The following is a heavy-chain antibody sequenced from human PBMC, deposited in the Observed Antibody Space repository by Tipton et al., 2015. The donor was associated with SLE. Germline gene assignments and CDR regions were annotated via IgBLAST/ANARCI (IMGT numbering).Heavy chain of an antibody. CDR1: GASVSSPN. V-gene: IGHV4-59*02. D-gene: IGHD2-15*01. CDR2: IHYNRDT. Sequence: TLSLTCTVSGASVSSPNWNWIRQTPGKGLEWIGYIHYNRDTNYHPALKSRVTISVDTSNNQLSLKLTSVPAADTAVYYCARGSVVADDFWGQGTLVTVSS. CDR3: ARGSVVADDF. J-gene: IGHJ4*02.